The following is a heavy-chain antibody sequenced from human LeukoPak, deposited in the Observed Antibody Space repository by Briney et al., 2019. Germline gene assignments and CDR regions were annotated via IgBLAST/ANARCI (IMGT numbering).Heavy chain of an antibody. D-gene: IGHD6-13*01. Sequence: PGGSLRLSCAASGFTFSDYYMSWIRQAPGKGLEWVSYISTSGSYTNYADSVRGRFTISRDNAKNSLYMQMNSLRAEDTAVYYCARDSIAAAGTGTYWGQGTLVTVSS. V-gene: IGHV3-11*06. CDR3: ARDSIAAAGTGTY. CDR1: GFTFSDYY. J-gene: IGHJ4*02. CDR2: ISTSGSYT.